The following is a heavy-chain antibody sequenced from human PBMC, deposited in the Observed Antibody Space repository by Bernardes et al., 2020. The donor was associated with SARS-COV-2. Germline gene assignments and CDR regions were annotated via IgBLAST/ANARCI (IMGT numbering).Heavy chain of an antibody. J-gene: IGHJ5*02. D-gene: IGHD3-9*01. CDR2: ISAYNGNT. CDR1: GYTFTSYG. V-gene: IGHV1-18*01. Sequence: ASVKVSCKASGYTFTSYGISWVRQAPGQGLEWMGWISAYNGNTNYAQKLQGRVTMTTDTSTSTAYMELRSLRSDDTAVYYCARAHGPGADLRYFDWLLSEGEGGWFDPWGQGTLVTVSS. CDR3: ARAHGPGADLRYFDWLLSEGEGGWFDP.